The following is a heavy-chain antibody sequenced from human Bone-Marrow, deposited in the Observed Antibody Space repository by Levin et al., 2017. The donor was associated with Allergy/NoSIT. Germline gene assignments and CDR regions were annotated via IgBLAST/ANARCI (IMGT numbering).Heavy chain of an antibody. D-gene: IGHD2-15*01. CDR1: GYSFITYY. CDR3: ARDLVGTGGGLDV. J-gene: IGHJ6*02. Sequence: ASVKVSCKASGYSFITYYLHWVRRAPGQGLEWMGRINPDGGGTRYAQKFQGRVIVTSDTSTSTVHLVLSSLRSEDTAVYYCARDLVGTGGGLDVWGQGTTVTVSS. V-gene: IGHV1-46*01. CDR2: INPDGGGT.